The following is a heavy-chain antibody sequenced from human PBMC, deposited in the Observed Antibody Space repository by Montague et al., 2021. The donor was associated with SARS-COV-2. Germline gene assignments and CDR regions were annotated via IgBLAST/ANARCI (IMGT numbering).Heavy chain of an antibody. CDR3: AREGALVDTPMMAFDY. Sequence: SLRLSCAASGFTFSSYTMHWVRQAPGKGLEWVAIISRGGSNAYYADSVKGRFTVSRDNSKRTLYLEMDSPRAEDTAVYYCAREGALVDTPMMAFDYWGQGTLVTVSS. CDR1: GFTFSSYT. J-gene: IGHJ4*02. D-gene: IGHD5-18*01. V-gene: IGHV3-30*04. CDR2: ISRGGSNA.